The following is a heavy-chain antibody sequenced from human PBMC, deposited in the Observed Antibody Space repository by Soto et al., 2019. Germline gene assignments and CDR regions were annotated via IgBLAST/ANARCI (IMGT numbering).Heavy chain of an antibody. CDR3: AKVMAPVERITGWFDP. Sequence: PGGSLRLSCAASGFTFSSYAMSWVRQAPGKGLEWVSAISGSGGSTYYADSVKGRFTISRDNSKNTLYLQMNSLRAEDTAVYYCAKVMAPVERITGWFDPWGQGTLVTVSS. CDR2: ISGSGGST. V-gene: IGHV3-23*01. CDR1: GFTFSSYA. D-gene: IGHD2-8*02. J-gene: IGHJ5*02.